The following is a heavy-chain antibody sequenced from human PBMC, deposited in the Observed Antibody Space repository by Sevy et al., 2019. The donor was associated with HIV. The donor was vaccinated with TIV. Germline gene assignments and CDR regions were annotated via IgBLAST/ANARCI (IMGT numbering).Heavy chain of an antibody. CDR2: ISAYNGNT. CDR3: ARGPTRDYYYYYYGMDV. D-gene: IGHD2-2*01. J-gene: IGHJ6*02. CDR1: GYTFTSYG. V-gene: IGHV1-18*01. Sequence: ASVKASCKASGYTFTSYGISWVRQAPGQGLEWMGWISAYNGNTNYAQKLQGRVTMTTDTSTSTAYMELRSLRSDDTAVYYCARGPTRDYYYYYYGMDVWGQGTTVTVSS.